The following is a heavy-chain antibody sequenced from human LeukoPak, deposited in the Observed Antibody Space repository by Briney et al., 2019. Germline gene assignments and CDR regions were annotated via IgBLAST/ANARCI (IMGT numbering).Heavy chain of an antibody. CDR1: GFTFSNHA. CDR2: IGTAGDT. Sequence: GGSLRLSCATSGFTFSNHAMHWVRQAGGKGLEWVSAIGTAGDTFYPGSVKGRFTISRENAKNSLSLQMNSLRAEDTAVYYCVRQQTPHGNFDYWGQGTLVTVSS. CDR3: VRQQTPHGNFDY. D-gene: IGHD1-26*01. V-gene: IGHV3-13*01. J-gene: IGHJ4*02.